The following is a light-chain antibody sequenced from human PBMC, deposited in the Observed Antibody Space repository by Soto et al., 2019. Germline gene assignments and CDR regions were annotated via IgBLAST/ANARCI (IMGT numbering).Light chain of an antibody. V-gene: IGKV3-11*01. Sequence: EIVLTQSPATLSLSPGERATLSCRASQSVRSYLAWYQQKIGQAPRLLINDASNRATGIPARFSGSGSGTDFTLTISSLEPEDFAVYYCQQRSNWPLTFGGGTKVEIK. CDR1: QSVRSY. J-gene: IGKJ4*01. CDR2: DAS. CDR3: QQRSNWPLT.